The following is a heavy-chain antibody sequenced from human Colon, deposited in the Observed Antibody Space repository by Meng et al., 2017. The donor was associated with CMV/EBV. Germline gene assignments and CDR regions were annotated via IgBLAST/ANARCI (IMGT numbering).Heavy chain of an antibody. J-gene: IGHJ4*02. D-gene: IGHD3-22*01. Sequence: FSFTTTEVGVAWILQPPGKALEWLALIYWDDDKRYSPSLKSRLTLTKDTSKNQVVLTMTNLDPGDTATYYCAHSPYYYDSRGYYFFDFWGPGTLVTVSS. V-gene: IGHV2-5*02. CDR3: AHSPYYYDSRGYYFFDF. CDR2: IYWDDDK. CDR1: FSFTTTEVG.